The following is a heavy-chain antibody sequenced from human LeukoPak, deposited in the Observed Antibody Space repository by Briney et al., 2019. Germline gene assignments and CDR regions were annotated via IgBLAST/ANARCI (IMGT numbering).Heavy chain of an antibody. J-gene: IGHJ6*03. D-gene: IGHD3-3*02. V-gene: IGHV4-59*12. Sequence: SETLSLTCTVSGGSISSYYWSWIRQPPGKGLEWIGYIYYSGSTNYNPSLKSRVTISVDTSKNQFSLKLSSVTAADTAVYYCARERHFWSGYENYYYMDVWGKGTTVTVSS. CDR1: GGSISSYY. CDR3: ARERHFWSGYENYYYMDV. CDR2: IYYSGST.